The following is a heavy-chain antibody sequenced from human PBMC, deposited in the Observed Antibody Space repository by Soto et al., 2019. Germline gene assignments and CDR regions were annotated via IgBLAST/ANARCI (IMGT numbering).Heavy chain of an antibody. J-gene: IGHJ4*02. CDR1: GYTFTSYT. CDR2: IDAGNGNT. V-gene: IGHV1-3*01. CDR3: ARDLGGWPDY. Sequence: VASVKVSCKASGYTFTSYTIHWVRQAPGQRPEWMGWIDAGNGNTKYSQKFQGRVTISRDTSATTTYMELSSLRSEDTAVYYCARDLGGWPDYWGQGTLVTVSS. D-gene: IGHD2-15*01.